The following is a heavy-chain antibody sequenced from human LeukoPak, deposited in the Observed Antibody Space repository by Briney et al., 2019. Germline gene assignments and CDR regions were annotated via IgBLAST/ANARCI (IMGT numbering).Heavy chain of an antibody. D-gene: IGHD6-19*01. CDR1: GGTFSSYA. CDR2: IIPIFGTA. Sequence: SVKVSCKASGGTFSSYAISWVRQAPGQGLEWMGGIIPIFGTANYAQKFQGRVTITADESTSTAYMELSSLRSEDTAVYYCARDLRTGSGWTLFDYWSQGTLVTVSS. V-gene: IGHV1-69*13. J-gene: IGHJ4*02. CDR3: ARDLRTGSGWTLFDY.